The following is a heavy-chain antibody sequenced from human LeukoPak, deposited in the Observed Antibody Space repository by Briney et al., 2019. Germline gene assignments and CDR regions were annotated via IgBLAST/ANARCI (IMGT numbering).Heavy chain of an antibody. Sequence: GGSLRLSCAASGFTFSSYSMNWVRQAPGKGLEWVSSISSSSSYIYYADSVKGRFTISRDNAKNSLYLQMNSLRAEDTAVYYCARDDEGLLEPFDPWGQGTLVTVSS. D-gene: IGHD3-3*01. V-gene: IGHV3-21*01. CDR1: GFTFSSYS. J-gene: IGHJ5*02. CDR3: ARDDEGLLEPFDP. CDR2: ISSSSSYI.